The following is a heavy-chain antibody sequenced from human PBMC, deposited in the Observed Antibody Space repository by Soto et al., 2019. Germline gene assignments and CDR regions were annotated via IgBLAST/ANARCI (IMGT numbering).Heavy chain of an antibody. CDR3: ARDPAPYGSGSYLP. CDR2: IIPIFGTA. D-gene: IGHD3-10*01. Sequence: AVKVSCKASGCTFSSYAISWVRQAPGQGLEWMGGIIPIFGTANYAQKFQGRVTITADESTSTAYMELSSLRSEDTAVYYCARDPAPYGSGSYLPWGQGTLVTVSS. V-gene: IGHV1-69*13. J-gene: IGHJ5*02. CDR1: GCTFSSYA.